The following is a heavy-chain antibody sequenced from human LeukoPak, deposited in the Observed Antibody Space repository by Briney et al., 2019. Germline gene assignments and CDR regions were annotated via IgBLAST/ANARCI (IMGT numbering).Heavy chain of an antibody. D-gene: IGHD3-10*01. CDR2: IYYSGST. V-gene: IGHV4-39*07. Sequence: SETLSLTCTVSGGSISSSSYYWGWIRQPPGKGLEWIGTIYYSGSTYYNPSLKSRVTISVDTSKNQFSLKLSSVTAADTAVYYCAKSVRSAKRFDPWGQGTLVTVSS. J-gene: IGHJ5*02. CDR3: AKSVRSAKRFDP. CDR1: GGSISSSSYY.